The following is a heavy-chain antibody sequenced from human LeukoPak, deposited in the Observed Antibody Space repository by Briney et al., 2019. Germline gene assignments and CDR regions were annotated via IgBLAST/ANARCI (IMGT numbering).Heavy chain of an antibody. CDR2: IYYSGST. CDR3: ARGRILTGYLPLWKAYYFDY. V-gene: IGHV4-39*07. J-gene: IGHJ4*02. D-gene: IGHD3-9*01. Sequence: SETLSLTCTVSGGSISSSSYYWGWIRQPPGKGLEWIGSIYYSGSTYYNPSLKSRVTISVDTSKNQFSLKLSSVTAADTAVYYCARGRILTGYLPLWKAYYFDYWGQGTLVTVSS. CDR1: GGSISSSSYY.